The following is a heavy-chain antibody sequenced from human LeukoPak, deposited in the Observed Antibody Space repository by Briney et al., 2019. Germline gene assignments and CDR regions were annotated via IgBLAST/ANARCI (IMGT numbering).Heavy chain of an antibody. J-gene: IGHJ4*02. CDR3: ARDTGVVVTAARFDY. Sequence: PGGSLRLSCAASGFTFSSYGMHWVRQAPGKGLEWVAVISYDGSNKYYADSVKGRFTISRDNSKNTLYLQMNSLRPEDTAVYYCARDTGVVVTAARFDYWGQGTLVTVSS. CDR1: GFTFSSYG. CDR2: ISYDGSNK. D-gene: IGHD2-21*02. V-gene: IGHV3-30*03.